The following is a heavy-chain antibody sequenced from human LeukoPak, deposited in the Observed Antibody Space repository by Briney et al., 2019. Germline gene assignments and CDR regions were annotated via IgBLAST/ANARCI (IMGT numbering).Heavy chain of an antibody. J-gene: IGHJ4*02. V-gene: IGHV3-33*01. Sequence: GGSLRLSCAASGFTFSSYGMHWVRQAPGKGLEWVAVIWYDGSNKYYADSVKGRFTISRDNSKNTLYLQMNSLRAEDTAVYYCARDRQGRTYYFDYWGQGTLVTVSS. CDR3: ARDRQGRTYYFDY. CDR2: IWYDGSNK. CDR1: GFTFSSYG.